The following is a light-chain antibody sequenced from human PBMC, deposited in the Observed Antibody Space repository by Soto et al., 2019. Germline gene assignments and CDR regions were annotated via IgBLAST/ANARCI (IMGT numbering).Light chain of an antibody. V-gene: IGKV1-5*01. CDR2: DAS. CDR3: QQYNSYPF. Sequence: DIQMTQSPSTLSASVGDRVTITCRASQSISSWLAWYQQKPRKAPKLLIYDASSLESGVPSWFSGSGSGTEFTLANSSLQPDDFAAYYCQQYNSYPFFGQGTKLEIK. CDR1: QSISSW. J-gene: IGKJ2*01.